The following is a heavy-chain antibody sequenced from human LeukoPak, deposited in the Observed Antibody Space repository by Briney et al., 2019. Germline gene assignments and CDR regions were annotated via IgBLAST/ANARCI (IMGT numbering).Heavy chain of an antibody. CDR1: GFTVSSNY. CDR2: IYSGGST. J-gene: IGHJ4*02. Sequence: GPPRLSCAASGFTVSSNYMSWVRQAPGKGLEWVSVIYSGGSTYYADSVKGRFTISRDNSKNTLYLQMNSLRAEDTAVYYCAREAYGDYGSVGYWGQGTLVTVSS. D-gene: IGHD4-17*01. CDR3: AREAYGDYGSVGY. V-gene: IGHV3-53*01.